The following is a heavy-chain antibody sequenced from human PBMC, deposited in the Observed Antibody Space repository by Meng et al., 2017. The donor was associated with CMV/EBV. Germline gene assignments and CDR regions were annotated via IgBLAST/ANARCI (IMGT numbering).Heavy chain of an antibody. D-gene: IGHD3-3*01. Sequence: SVKVSCKASGGTFSSYAISWVRQAPGQGPEWMGGIIPILGIANYAQKFQGRVTITADKSTSTAYMELSSLRSEDTAVYYCARPPDTRRDYYDFWSGYYFAYWGQGTLVTVSS. V-gene: IGHV1-69*10. CDR3: ARPPDTRRDYYDFWSGYYFAY. CDR1: GGTFSSYA. J-gene: IGHJ4*02. CDR2: IIPILGIA.